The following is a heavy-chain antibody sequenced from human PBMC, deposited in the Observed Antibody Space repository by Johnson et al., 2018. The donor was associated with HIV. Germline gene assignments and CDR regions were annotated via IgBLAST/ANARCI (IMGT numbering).Heavy chain of an antibody. J-gene: IGHJ3*02. CDR3: AKDRRGKQQLVTGNDAFDI. D-gene: IGHD6-13*01. V-gene: IGHV3-66*01. CDR2: IYSGGST. Sequence: VQLVESGGGLVQPGGSLRLSCAASGFTVTCHYMIWVRQAPGMGLEWVSVIYSGGSTYYADSVKGRFTISRDNSKNTLYLQVNSLRAEDTAVYYCAKDRRGKQQLVTGNDAFDIWGQGTMVTVSS. CDR1: GFTVTCHY.